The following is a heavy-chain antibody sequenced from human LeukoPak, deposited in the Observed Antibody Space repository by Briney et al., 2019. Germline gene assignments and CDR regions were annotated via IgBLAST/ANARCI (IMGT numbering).Heavy chain of an antibody. CDR1: GGSMSTYY. CDR3: AREHSYYHSSGYYYGSGYFDY. D-gene: IGHD3-22*01. V-gene: IGHV4-59*01. J-gene: IGHJ4*02. CDR2: IYYSGST. Sequence: SETLSLTCTVSGGSMSTYYWSWIRQPPGKGLEWIGYIYYSGSTNYNPSLKSRVIISVDTSKNQFSLKLSSVTAADTAVYSCAREHSYYHSSGYYYGSGYFDYWGQRTLVTVSS.